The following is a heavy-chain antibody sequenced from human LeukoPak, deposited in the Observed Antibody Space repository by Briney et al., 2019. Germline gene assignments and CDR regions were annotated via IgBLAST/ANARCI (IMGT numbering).Heavy chain of an antibody. CDR3: ARVQYLRTDWFDP. V-gene: IGHV4-61*02. Sequence: SQTLSLTCTVSGGSISSGDYYWSWIRQPAGKGLEWIGRIYSSGSTTYNPSLKSRVTMSVDTSKNQFSLRLSSVTAADTAVYYCARVQYLRTDWFDPWGQGTLVTVSS. CDR2: IYSSGST. J-gene: IGHJ5*02. CDR1: GGSISSGDYY. D-gene: IGHD2-2*01.